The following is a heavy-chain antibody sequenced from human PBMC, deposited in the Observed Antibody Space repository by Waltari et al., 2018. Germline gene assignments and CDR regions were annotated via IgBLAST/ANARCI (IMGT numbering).Heavy chain of an antibody. V-gene: IGHV4-39*01. J-gene: IGHJ5*01. Sequence: QLQLQESGPGLVKPSETLSLTCTFPGGSINSDSFYWGWIRQPPGKGLEWIGSLYCSGTTYFSPSLRSRVTISLDTSKSQFSLKLSSVTAADTAVYYCARAPDSWGQGTLVTVSS. CDR3: ARAPDS. CDR1: GGSINSDSFY. CDR2: LYCSGTT.